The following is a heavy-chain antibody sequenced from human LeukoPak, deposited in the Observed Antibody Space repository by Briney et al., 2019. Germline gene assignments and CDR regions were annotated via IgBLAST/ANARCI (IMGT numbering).Heavy chain of an antibody. CDR2: IWYDGSNE. CDR1: GFTFSSYA. Sequence: GGSLRLSCAASGFTFSSYAMNWVRQAPGKGLEWVAVIWYDGSNENYADSVKGRFIISRDNSKNILYLEMNSLRAEDTAVYYCARVPYSSAWYFDYRGQGTLVTVSS. CDR3: ARVPYSSAWYFDY. J-gene: IGHJ4*02. V-gene: IGHV3-33*01. D-gene: IGHD6-19*01.